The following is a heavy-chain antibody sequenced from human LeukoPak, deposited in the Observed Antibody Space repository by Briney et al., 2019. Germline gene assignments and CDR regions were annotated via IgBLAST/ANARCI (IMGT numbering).Heavy chain of an antibody. J-gene: IGHJ4*02. D-gene: IGHD2-15*01. CDR3: ARDAGYCTGGSCWYFDH. CDR2: INLNSCGT. CDR1: GYTFTDYY. Sequence: GASVKVSCKASGYTFTDYYMHWVRQAPGQGLEWMGWINLNSCGTNFAQRFQGRVTMTRDTSISTAYMDQSRRISGDTAVYYCARDAGYCTGGSCWYFDHWGQGTLVTVSS. V-gene: IGHV1-2*02.